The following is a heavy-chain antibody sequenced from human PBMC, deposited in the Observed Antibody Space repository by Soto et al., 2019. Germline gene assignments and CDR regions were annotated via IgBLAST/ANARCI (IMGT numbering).Heavy chain of an antibody. D-gene: IGHD6-19*01. J-gene: IGHJ6*02. CDR3: ARGMYYSGSGWSLDYYDGMDV. CDR2: IIPIFGTA. Sequence: QVQLVQSGAEVKKPGSSVKVSCKASGGTFSSYAISWVRQAPGQGLEWMGGIIPIFGTANYAQKFQGRVTITADESTSTAYMELSSLRSEDTAVYYCARGMYYSGSGWSLDYYDGMDVWGQGTTVTVSS. V-gene: IGHV1-69*01. CDR1: GGTFSSYA.